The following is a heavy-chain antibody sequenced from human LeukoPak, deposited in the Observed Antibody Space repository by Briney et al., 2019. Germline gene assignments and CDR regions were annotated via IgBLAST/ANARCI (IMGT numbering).Heavy chain of an antibody. Sequence: ASVKVSCKASGYTFTTNGISWVRQPPGQGLEWMGWISANNGNTNYAQKFQGRVTMTTDTSTNTAYVELRSLRSDDTAVYYCARTYSSYFSSSEFDYWGQGTLVTVSS. CDR2: ISANNGNT. V-gene: IGHV1-18*01. CDR1: GYTFTTNG. CDR3: ARTYSSYFSSSEFDY. D-gene: IGHD6-13*01. J-gene: IGHJ4*02.